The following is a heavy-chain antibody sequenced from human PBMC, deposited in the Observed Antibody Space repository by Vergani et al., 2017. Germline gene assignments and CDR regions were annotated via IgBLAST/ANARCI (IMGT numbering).Heavy chain of an antibody. CDR2: IQYDGSDI. V-gene: IGHV3-30*02. Sequence: QVQLVESGGGVVQPGGSLRLSGVASGFSVSNSGMHWVRQTPGKGLEWVAFIQYDGSDIFYADFVEGRFTISRDNSKNSLYLQMRSLRFDDTAVYYCANEGSANRIRGWLDHWGQGALVTVSS. CDR3: ANEGSANRIRGWLDH. J-gene: IGHJ4*02. CDR1: GFSVSNSG. D-gene: IGHD3-10*01.